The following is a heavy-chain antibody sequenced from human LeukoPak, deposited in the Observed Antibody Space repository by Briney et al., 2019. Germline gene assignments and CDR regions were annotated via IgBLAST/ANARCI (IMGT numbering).Heavy chain of an antibody. J-gene: IGHJ4*02. V-gene: IGHV1-18*01. CDR2: ISAYNGNT. CDR3: AREGTGYAGSFDY. Sequence: ASVNVSCKASGYTFTSYGISWVRQAPGQGLEWMGWISAYNGNTNYAQSFQGRVTMTRDTSTGTVYMELSSLRSEDTAVYYCAREGTGYAGSFDYWGQGTLVTVSS. D-gene: IGHD5-12*01. CDR1: GYTFTSYG.